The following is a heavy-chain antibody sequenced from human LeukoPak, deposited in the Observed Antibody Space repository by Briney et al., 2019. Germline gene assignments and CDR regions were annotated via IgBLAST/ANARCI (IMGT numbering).Heavy chain of an antibody. CDR3: ARHNSIAAEYFCDQ. Sequence: SETLSLTCTVSGGSISSRDYYWGWLRQPPGKGLEWIGTVYHTRSTYYNPYLKSRVTISVHTSHNQFSLNLSSVTAADTALYYCARHNSIAAEYFCDQGGQGTLVTVPS. CDR2: VYHTRST. V-gene: IGHV4-39*01. CDR1: GGSISSRDYY. D-gene: IGHD6-13*01. J-gene: IGHJ4*02.